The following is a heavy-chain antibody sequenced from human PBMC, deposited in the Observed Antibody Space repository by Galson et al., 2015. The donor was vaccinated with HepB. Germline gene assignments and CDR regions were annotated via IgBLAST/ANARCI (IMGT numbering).Heavy chain of an antibody. CDR2: ISGSGGST. CDR1: GFTFSSYA. Sequence: SLRLSCAASGFTFSSYAMSWVRQAPGKGLEWVSAISGSGGSTYYADSVKGRFTISRDNSKNTLYLQMNSLRAEDTAMYYCAKDGIYEQWPSRHNWFDPWGQGTLVTVSS. V-gene: IGHV3-23*01. CDR3: AKDGIYEQWPSRHNWFDP. J-gene: IGHJ5*02. D-gene: IGHD6-19*01.